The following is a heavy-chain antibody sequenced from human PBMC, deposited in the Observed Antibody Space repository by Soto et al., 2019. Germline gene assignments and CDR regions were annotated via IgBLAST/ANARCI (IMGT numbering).Heavy chain of an antibody. D-gene: IGHD3-3*01. CDR2: INPSGGST. CDR1: GYTFTSYY. V-gene: IGHV1-46*01. Sequence: ASVKVSCKASGYTFTSYYMHWVRQAPGQGLEWMGIINPSGGSTSYAQKLQGRVTMTRDTSTSTFYMEMSSLRSEDTAVYYFAREGSAIFGVVTINWFDPWGQGTLVTVSS. J-gene: IGHJ5*02. CDR3: AREGSAIFGVVTINWFDP.